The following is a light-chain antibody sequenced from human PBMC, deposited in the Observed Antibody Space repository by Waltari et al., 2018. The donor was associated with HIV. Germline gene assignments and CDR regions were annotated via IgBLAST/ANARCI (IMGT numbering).Light chain of an antibody. Sequence: VLTQSPVTRSLSPGQRATLSCRASQSLNNYLAGYQQKPGQAPRLLIYDASNRATGIPARFSGSGSGTDFTLTISNLEPEDFAVYFCQQYDNWPLITLGPGTKVDV. CDR1: QSLNNY. J-gene: IGKJ3*01. CDR2: DAS. CDR3: QQYDNWPLIT. V-gene: IGKV3-11*01.